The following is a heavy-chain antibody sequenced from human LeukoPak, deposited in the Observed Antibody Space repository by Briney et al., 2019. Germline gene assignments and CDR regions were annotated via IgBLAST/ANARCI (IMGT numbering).Heavy chain of an antibody. V-gene: IGHV3-23*01. CDR3: ARGGSYLSAFDI. D-gene: IGHD1-26*01. J-gene: IGHJ3*02. CDR1: GFTFSSYA. Sequence: GGSLRLSCAASGFTFSSYAMSWVRQAPGKGLEWVSGISGSGGSTHYADSVKGRFTISRDNSKNTLYLQMNSLRAEDTAVYYCARGGSYLSAFDIWGQGTMVTVSS. CDR2: ISGSGGST.